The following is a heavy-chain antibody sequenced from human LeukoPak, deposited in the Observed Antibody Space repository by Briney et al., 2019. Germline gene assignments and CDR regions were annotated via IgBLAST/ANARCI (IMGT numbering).Heavy chain of an antibody. D-gene: IGHD6-19*01. CDR2: IYPGDSDT. Sequence: GESLKISCKISGYRLTNNWIGWVRQVPGKGLEWMGIIYPGDSDTRYSPSFQGQVTISADKSISTAYLQWSSLKASDTAMYYCARLSVAGPNYYYYYYMDVWGKGTTVTVSS. CDR1: GYRLTNNW. CDR3: ARLSVAGPNYYYYYYMDV. V-gene: IGHV5-51*01. J-gene: IGHJ6*03.